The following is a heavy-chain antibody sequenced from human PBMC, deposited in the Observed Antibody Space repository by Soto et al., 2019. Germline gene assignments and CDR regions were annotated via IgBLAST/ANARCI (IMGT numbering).Heavy chain of an antibody. D-gene: IGHD1-26*01. V-gene: IGHV1-18*01. CDR1: GYSFTLYD. J-gene: IGHJ4*02. Sequence: QVQLVQSGAEVKKPGASVPVSCKASGYSFTLYDINWLRQAPGQWLAWMGWISAYNGNTHYEEKLQGRVTLTTNISTSTAYMEPRSLRSDDTAVYFCARGGQWDFLSDYWGQGTLVTVSS. CDR2: ISAYNGNT. CDR3: ARGGQWDFLSDY.